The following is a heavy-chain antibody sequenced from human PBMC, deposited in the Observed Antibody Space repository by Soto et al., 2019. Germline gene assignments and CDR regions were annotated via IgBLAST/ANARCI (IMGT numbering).Heavy chain of an antibody. CDR1: GGSISSSNW. V-gene: IGHV4-4*02. CDR2: INHSGST. D-gene: IGHD2-8*02. Sequence: PSETLSLTCAVSGGSISSSNWWCWVRQPPGTGLEWIGEINHSGSTNYNPSLKSRVTISVDTSKNQFSLKLTSVTAADTAVYYCARDKITGLFDYLGQGNLVTGS. CDR3: ARDKITGLFDY. J-gene: IGHJ4*02.